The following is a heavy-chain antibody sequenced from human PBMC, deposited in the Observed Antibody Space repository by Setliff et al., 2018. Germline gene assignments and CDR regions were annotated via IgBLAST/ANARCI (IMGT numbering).Heavy chain of an antibody. V-gene: IGHV1-69*01. J-gene: IGHJ6*02. Sequence: QVSCKASGGTFSSYAISWVRQAPGQGLEWMGGIIPIFGTANYAQKFQGRVTITADESTSTAYMELSSLRSEDTAVYYCARDSRGLVPAAIEGSYYYYGMDVWGQGTTVTVSS. CDR2: IIPIFGTA. CDR1: GGTFSSYA. D-gene: IGHD2-2*02. CDR3: ARDSRGLVPAAIEGSYYYYGMDV.